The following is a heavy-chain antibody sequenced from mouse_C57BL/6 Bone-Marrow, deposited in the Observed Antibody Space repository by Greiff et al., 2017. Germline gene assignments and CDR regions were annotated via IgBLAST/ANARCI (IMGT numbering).Heavy chain of an antibody. J-gene: IGHJ4*01. Sequence: EVKLMESGPGLVKPSQSLSLTCSVTGYSITSGYYWNWIRQFPGNKLEWTGYISYDGSNNYNPSLKNRISITRDTSKNQFFLKLNSVTTEDTATYYCARGDYDDYAMDYWGQGTSVTVSS. CDR1: GYSITSGYY. CDR2: ISYDGSN. CDR3: ARGDYDDYAMDY. D-gene: IGHD2-4*01. V-gene: IGHV3-6*01.